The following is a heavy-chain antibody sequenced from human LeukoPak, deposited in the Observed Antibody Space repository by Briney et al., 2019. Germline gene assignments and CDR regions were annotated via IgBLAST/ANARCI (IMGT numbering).Heavy chain of an antibody. V-gene: IGHV4-34*01. J-gene: IGHJ6*02. CDR2: INHSGST. CDR3: ARGGGVLVWFGGGMDV. CDR1: GGSFSGYY. Sequence: PSETLSLTCAVYGGSFSGYYWSWIRQPPGKGLEWIGDINHSGSTNYNPSLKSRVTISVDTSKNQFSLKVSSVTAADTAVYYCARGGGVLVWFGGGMDVWGQGTRVTVSS. D-gene: IGHD3-10*01.